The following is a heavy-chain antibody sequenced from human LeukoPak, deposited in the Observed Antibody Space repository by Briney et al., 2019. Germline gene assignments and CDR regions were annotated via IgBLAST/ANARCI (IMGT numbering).Heavy chain of an antibody. CDR3: TKDSVAAAGTAWFDP. CDR1: GYTFSNYA. J-gene: IGHJ5*02. V-gene: IGHV3-23*01. Sequence: PGGSLRLSCAASGYTFSNYAMTWVRQTPGKRLEWVSGISHNGDRIYYADSVRGRFTISRDNSKNTLYLQMNSLRPDDTALYYCTKDSVAAAGTAWFDPWGQGTLVTVSS. D-gene: IGHD6-13*01. CDR2: ISHNGDRI.